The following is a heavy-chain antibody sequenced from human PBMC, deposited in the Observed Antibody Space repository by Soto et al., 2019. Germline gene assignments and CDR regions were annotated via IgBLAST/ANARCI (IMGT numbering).Heavy chain of an antibody. CDR3: ARDRDSRGWLIFDY. D-gene: IGHD6-19*01. J-gene: IGHJ4*02. CDR2: IYYSGST. CDR1: GGSISSYY. V-gene: IGHV4-59*01. Sequence: PSETLSLTCTVSGGSISSYYWSWIRQPPGKGLEWIGYIYYSGSTNYNPSLKSRVTISVDTSKTQFSLNLSSVTAADTAVYYCARDRDSRGWLIFDYWGQGTLVTVSS.